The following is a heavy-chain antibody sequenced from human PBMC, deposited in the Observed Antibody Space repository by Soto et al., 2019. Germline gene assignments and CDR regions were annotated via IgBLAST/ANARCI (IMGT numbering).Heavy chain of an antibody. CDR3: ARAQPEDSITMVRGFNWFDP. V-gene: IGHV1-69*13. Sequence: GASVKVSCKASGGTFSSYAISWVRQAPGQGLEWMGGIIPIFGTANYAQKFQGRVTITADESTSTAYMELSSLRSEDTAVYYCARAQPEDSITMVRGFNWFDPWGQGTMVTVYS. CDR1: GGTFSSYA. D-gene: IGHD3-10*01. J-gene: IGHJ5*02. CDR2: IIPIFGTA.